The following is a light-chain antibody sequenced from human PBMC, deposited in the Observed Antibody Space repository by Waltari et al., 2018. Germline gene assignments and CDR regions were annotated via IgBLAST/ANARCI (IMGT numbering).Light chain of an antibody. CDR3: QMYVRLPVT. CDR2: DAF. J-gene: IGKJ1*01. V-gene: IGKV3-20*01. Sequence: EIVLTQSPGTLALSPGERATLSCRASRSVGRALAWYQQKPGQAPRLLIYDAFSRATGISDKFSGSGSGTDFTLTISRVEPEDFAVYFCQMYVRLPVTFGQGTKVEVK. CDR1: RSVGRA.